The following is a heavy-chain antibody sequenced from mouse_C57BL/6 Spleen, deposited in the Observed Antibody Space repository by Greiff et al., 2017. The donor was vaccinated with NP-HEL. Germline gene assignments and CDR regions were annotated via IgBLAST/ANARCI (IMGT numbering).Heavy chain of an antibody. CDR3: ARWSYGNEGYFDY. D-gene: IGHD2-1*01. J-gene: IGHJ2*01. Sequence: EVQLQQSVAELVRPGASVKLSCTASGFNIKNTYMHWVKQRPEQGLEWIGRIDPANGNTKYVPKFQGKATITADTSSNTAYLQLSSLTSEDAAIYYCARWSYGNEGYFDYWGQGTTLTVSS. V-gene: IGHV14-3*01. CDR2: IDPANGNT. CDR1: GFNIKNTY.